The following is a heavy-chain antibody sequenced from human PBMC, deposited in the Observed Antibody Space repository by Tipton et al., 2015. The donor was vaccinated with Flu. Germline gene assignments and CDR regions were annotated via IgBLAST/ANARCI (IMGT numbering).Heavy chain of an antibody. CDR1: GFTFSSYA. J-gene: IGHJ4*03. CDR3: ARGYDILTDGGGYFDY. V-gene: IGHV3-33*01. CDR2: IWYDGSNK. D-gene: IGHD3-9*01. Sequence: SLRLSCAASGFTFSSYAMHWVRQAPGKGLEWVAGIWYDGSNKYYADPVKGRFTISRDNSKNTLYLQMNSLRAEDTAVYYCARGYDILTDGGGYFDYWGQGTTVTVSS.